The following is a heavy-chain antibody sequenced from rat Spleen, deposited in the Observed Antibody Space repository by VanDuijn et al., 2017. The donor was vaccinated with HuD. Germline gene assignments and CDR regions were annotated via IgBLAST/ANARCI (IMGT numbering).Heavy chain of an antibody. CDR2: ISTGGGST. CDR3: TSGITIAAISPNWFLY. Sequence: EVQLVESGGGLVQPGRSLKLSCAASGFTFSNYYMAWVRQAPTKGLEWVAYISTGGGSTYYRDSVKGRFTISRDNAKSTLYLQMDSLRSEDTATYYCTSGITIAAISPNWFLYWGQGTLVTVSS. D-gene: IGHD1-2*01. V-gene: IGHV5-27*01. CDR1: GFTFSNYY. J-gene: IGHJ3*01.